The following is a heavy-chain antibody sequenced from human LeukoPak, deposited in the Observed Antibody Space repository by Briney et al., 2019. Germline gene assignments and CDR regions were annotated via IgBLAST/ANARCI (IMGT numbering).Heavy chain of an antibody. J-gene: IGHJ3*02. CDR3: AADHLAAKDAFDI. V-gene: IGHV1-58*01. CDR2: IVVGSGNT. Sequence: GTSVKVSCKASGFTFTSSAVQWVRQARGQRLEWIGWIVVGSGNTNYAQKFQERVTITRDTSTSTAYMELSSLRSEDTAVYYCAADHLAAKDAFDIWGQGTMVTVSS. CDR1: GFTFTSSA. D-gene: IGHD6-13*01.